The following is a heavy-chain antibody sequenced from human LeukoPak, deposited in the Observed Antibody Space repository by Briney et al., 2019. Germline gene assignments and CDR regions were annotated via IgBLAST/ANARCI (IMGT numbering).Heavy chain of an antibody. J-gene: IGHJ6*02. D-gene: IGHD3-9*01. V-gene: IGHV4-59*08. CDR3: ARQKTAPPIFEYYGMDI. CDR1: GGSINNYY. Sequence: SETLSLTCTVSGGSINNYYWSWIRQPPGKELEWIGYIYYRGSTTYNPSLKSRVTISVDTSKNQFSLNLSFVTAADTAVYYCARQKTAPPIFEYYGMDIWGQGTTVTVSS. CDR2: IYYRGST.